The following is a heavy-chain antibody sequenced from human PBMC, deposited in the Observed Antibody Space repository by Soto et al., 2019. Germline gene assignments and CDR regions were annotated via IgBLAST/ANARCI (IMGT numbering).Heavy chain of an antibody. Sequence: QVQLQESGPGLLNPSETLSLTCSVSGGSVSDKTYYWSWIRQPPGKGLEWIGYVYYSGTTNYNPSLKSRVSISVDTSQNQFSLRLNSVTAADTALYYCARTTAVPDTLRSRYYFDYWGQGTLVTVSS. D-gene: IGHD6-19*01. CDR3: ARTTAVPDTLRSRYYFDY. J-gene: IGHJ4*02. CDR2: VYYSGTT. V-gene: IGHV4-61*01. CDR1: GGSVSDKTYY.